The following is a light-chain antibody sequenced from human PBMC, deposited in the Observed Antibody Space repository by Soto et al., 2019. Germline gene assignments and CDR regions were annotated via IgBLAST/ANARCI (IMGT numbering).Light chain of an antibody. V-gene: IGKV1-39*01. CDR2: AAS. CDR3: QQSYSATHT. J-gene: IGKJ2*01. Sequence: DIQMTQSPSSLSASVGDRVTITCRASQSVNNHFNWYQQKPGKAPKLLIYAASGLQSGVPSRSSGSGSGTDFTLTISSLQPEDFATYYCQQSYSATHTFGQGTKLEIK. CDR1: QSVNNH.